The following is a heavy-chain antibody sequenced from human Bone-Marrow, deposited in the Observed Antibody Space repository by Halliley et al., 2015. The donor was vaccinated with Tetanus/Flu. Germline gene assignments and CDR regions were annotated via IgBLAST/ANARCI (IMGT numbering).Heavy chain of an antibody. Sequence: KGLEWIGFGHSPDSTNYNPSLKGRVTISADTSKTPFSLKLTSVTAADTAVYYCTTGGGWLPDYWGQGTLVTVSS. CDR3: TTGGGWLPDY. D-gene: IGHD6-19*01. CDR2: GHSPDST. V-gene: IGHV4-61*03. J-gene: IGHJ4*02.